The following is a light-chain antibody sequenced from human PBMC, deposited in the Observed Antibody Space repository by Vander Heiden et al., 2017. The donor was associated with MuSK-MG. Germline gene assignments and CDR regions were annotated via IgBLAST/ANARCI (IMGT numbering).Light chain of an antibody. CDR1: QGIRND. CDR3: RQDDNYPWT. V-gene: IGKV1-6*01. CDR2: TTS. J-gene: IGKJ1*01. Sequence: AIQMTQSPSSLSASVGDRVTITCRASQGIRNDLGWYQQRPGKAPELLIYTTSNLQTGVPSRFSGSGSGTDFTLTNSSLQPEDSATYYCRQDDNYPWTFGQGTKVEIK.